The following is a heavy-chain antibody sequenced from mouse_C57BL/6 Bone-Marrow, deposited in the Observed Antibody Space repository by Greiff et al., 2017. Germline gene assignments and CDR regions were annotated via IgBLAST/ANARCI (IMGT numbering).Heavy chain of an antibody. CDR2: ISYDGSN. Sequence: EVKLLESGPGLVKPSQSLSLTCSVTGYSITSGYYWNWIRQFPGNKLEWMGYISYDGSNNYNPSLKNRISITRDTSKNQFFLKLNSVTTEDTATYYCAREGYYGSRNLDYWGQGTTLTVSS. D-gene: IGHD1-1*01. J-gene: IGHJ2*01. V-gene: IGHV3-6*01. CDR1: GYSITSGYY. CDR3: AREGYYGSRNLDY.